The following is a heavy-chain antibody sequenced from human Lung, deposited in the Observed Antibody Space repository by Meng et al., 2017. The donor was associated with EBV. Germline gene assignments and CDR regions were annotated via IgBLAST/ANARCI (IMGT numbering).Heavy chain of an antibody. J-gene: IGHJ4*02. D-gene: IGHD6-19*01. V-gene: IGHV4-34*01. CDR3: ARLYRGGWYL. Sequence: QVPPHSGGTVPRTPSDTLSLACAVYCGYLRANYWSWIRQPPGKGLEWIGEINRSGSTNYNPSLKSRLTVSMDTSKNQFSLKLSSVAAADTAVYYCARLYRGGWYLWGRGTLVTVSS. CDR1: CGYLRANY. CDR2: INRSGST.